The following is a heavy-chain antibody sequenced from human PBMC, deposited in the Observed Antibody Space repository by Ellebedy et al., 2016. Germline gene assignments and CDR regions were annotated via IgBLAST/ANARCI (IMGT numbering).Heavy chain of an antibody. CDR1: GYTFTGY. Sequence: ASVKVSXXASGYTFTGYLHWVRQTPGQGLEWMGWINFNNGGTNYAQNFQGRVTFTRDTSISTAYMELSRLTSDDAAVYYCARGVLYERGYNCFDPWGQGTLVTVSS. CDR2: INFNNGGT. CDR3: ARGVLYERGYNCFDP. D-gene: IGHD3-16*01. J-gene: IGHJ5*02. V-gene: IGHV1-2*02.